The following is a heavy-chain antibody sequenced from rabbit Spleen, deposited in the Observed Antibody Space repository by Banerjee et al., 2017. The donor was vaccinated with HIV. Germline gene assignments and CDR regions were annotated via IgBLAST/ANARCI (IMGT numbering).Heavy chain of an antibody. CDR1: GVSFSISSY. D-gene: IGHD8-1*01. V-gene: IGHV1S40*01. J-gene: IGHJ3*01. Sequence: QSLEESGGDLVKPGASLTLTCKASGVSFSISSYMCWVRQAPGKGLEWIACIDSGSSGFTYSATWAKGRFICSKTSSTTVTLQMTRLTAADTATYFCARDTGSSFSSYGMDLWGQGTLVTVS. CDR2: IDSGSSGFT. CDR3: ARDTGSSFSSYGMDL.